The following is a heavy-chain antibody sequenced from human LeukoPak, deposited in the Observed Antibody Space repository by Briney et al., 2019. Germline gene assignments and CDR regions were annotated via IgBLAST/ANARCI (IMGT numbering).Heavy chain of an antibody. CDR3: ARDRGGSGYPLGDY. Sequence: ASVKVSFKSSGYTFTIYYMHWVRQAPGQGLEWMGIINPSGGSTTYPQKFQARVTMTRDTSTTTVYMELSSLRSEDTAVYYCARDRGGSGYPLGDYWGQGTLVTVSS. V-gene: IGHV1-46*01. CDR2: INPSGGST. CDR1: GYTFTIYY. D-gene: IGHD3-22*01. J-gene: IGHJ4*02.